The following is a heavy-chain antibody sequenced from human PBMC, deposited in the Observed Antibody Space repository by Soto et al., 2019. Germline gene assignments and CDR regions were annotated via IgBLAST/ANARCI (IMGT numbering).Heavy chain of an antibody. V-gene: IGHV1-2*04. Sequence: ASVKVSCKASGYTFTGYYMHWVRQAPGQGLEWMGWINPNSGGTNYAQKFQGWVTMTRDTSISTAYMELSRLRSDDTAVYSCARDRADNGYENGMDVWGQGTTVTVSS. J-gene: IGHJ6*02. CDR1: GYTFTGYY. CDR3: ARDRADNGYENGMDV. D-gene: IGHD5-12*01. CDR2: INPNSGGT.